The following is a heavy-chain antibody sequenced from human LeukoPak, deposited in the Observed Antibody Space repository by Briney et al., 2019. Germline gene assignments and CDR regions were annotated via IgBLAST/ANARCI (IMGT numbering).Heavy chain of an antibody. CDR3: ATAIISGYEIDP. CDR1: GYTLTELS. CDR2: FDPEDGET. V-gene: IGHV1-24*01. J-gene: IGHJ5*02. Sequence: ASVKVSCKVSGYTLTELSMHWVRQAPGKGLEWMGGFDPEDGETIYAQKFQGRVTMTEDTSTDTAYMELSSLRSEDTAVCYCATAIISGYEIDPWGQGTLVTVSS. D-gene: IGHD5-12*01.